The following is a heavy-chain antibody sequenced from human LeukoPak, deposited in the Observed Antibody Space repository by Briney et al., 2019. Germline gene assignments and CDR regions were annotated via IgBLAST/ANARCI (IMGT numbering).Heavy chain of an antibody. CDR2: IYYSGST. CDR1: GGSISSSSYY. D-gene: IGHD3-10*01. J-gene: IGHJ5*02. V-gene: IGHV4-39*01. Sequence: PSETLSLTCTVSGGSISSSSYYWGWIRQPPGKGLEWIGSIYYSGSTYYNPSLKSRVTIPVDTSKNQFSLKLSSVTAADTAVYYCARHWVLLLWFGEPRGWFDPWGQGTLVTVSS. CDR3: ARHWVLLLWFGEPRGWFDP.